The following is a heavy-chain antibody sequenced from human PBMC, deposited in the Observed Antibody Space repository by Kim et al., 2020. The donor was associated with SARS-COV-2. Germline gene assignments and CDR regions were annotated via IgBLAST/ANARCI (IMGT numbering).Heavy chain of an antibody. CDR2: IRDSGGST. CDR1: GFTFNNYA. D-gene: IGHD6-19*01. J-gene: IGHJ1*01. CDR3: AKVTSGSSGWFEYFQH. V-gene: IGHV3-23*01. Sequence: GGSLRLSCAASGFTFNNYAMSWVRQAPGKGLECVSGIRDSGGSTQYADSVKGRFSISRDNSKSTMYLQMDSLRAEDTAVYYCAKVTSGSSGWFEYFQHWGQGTLVTVSS.